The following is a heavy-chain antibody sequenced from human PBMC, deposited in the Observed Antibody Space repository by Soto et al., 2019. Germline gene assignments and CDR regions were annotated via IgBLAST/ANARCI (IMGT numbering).Heavy chain of an antibody. CDR1: GGSIRSGDYY. J-gene: IGHJ5*02. D-gene: IGHD5-18*01. Sequence: PSETLSLPCTFPGGSIRSGDYYWSWIRQPPGKGLEWIGYIYYSGSTYYNPSLKSRVTISVDTSKNQFSLKLSSVTAADTAVYYCAKDSGYNYGYFRWFDPWGQGTLVTVSS. CDR2: IYYSGST. CDR3: AKDSGYNYGYFRWFDP. V-gene: IGHV4-30-4*02.